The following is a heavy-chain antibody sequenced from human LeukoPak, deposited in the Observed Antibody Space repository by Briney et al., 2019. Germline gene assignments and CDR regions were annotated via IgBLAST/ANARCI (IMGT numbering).Heavy chain of an antibody. CDR1: GGSFIVYY. D-gene: IGHD2-2*01. V-gene: IGHV4-34*01. CDR3: AREGGYCSSTSCDGAFDY. Sequence: SETLSLTCAVYGGSFIVYYWSWIRQPPGKGLELIGEINHSGSTNYNPSLKSRVTISVDTSKNQFSLKLSSVTAADTAVYYCAREGGYCSSTSCDGAFDYWGQGTLVTVSS. J-gene: IGHJ4*02. CDR2: INHSGST.